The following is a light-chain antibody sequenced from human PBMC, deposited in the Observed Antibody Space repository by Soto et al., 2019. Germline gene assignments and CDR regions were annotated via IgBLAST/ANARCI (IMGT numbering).Light chain of an antibody. CDR1: SSNIGAGYD. CDR2: GNS. J-gene: IGLJ3*02. Sequence: QSVLTQPPSVSGAPGQRVTISCTGISSNIGAGYDVHWYQQLPGTAPKLLIYGNSNRPSGVPDRLSGSKSGTSASLAITGLQAEDEGDYYCQSYDISLSGWVFGGGTKVTVL. CDR3: QSYDISLSGWV. V-gene: IGLV1-40*01.